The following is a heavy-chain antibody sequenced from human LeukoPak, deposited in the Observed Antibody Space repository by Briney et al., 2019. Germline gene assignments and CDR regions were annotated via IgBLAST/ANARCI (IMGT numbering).Heavy chain of an antibody. J-gene: IGHJ6*02. CDR2: ISWNSGSI. Sequence: GGSLRLSCAASGFTFDDYAMYWVRQAPGKGLEWVSGISWNSGSIGYADSVKGRFTISRDNAKKSLYLQMNSLRAEDTALYYCAKDLARGRGVIGISYYHYGMDVWGQGTTVTVSS. V-gene: IGHV3-9*01. CDR1: GFTFDDYA. D-gene: IGHD3-10*01. CDR3: AKDLARGRGVIGISYYHYGMDV.